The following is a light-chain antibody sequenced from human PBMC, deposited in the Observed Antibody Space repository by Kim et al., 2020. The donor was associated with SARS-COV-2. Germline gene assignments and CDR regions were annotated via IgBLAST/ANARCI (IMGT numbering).Light chain of an antibody. J-gene: IGKJ4*01. V-gene: IGKV1-39*01. CDR3: QQSNSTPLT. CDR1: QSISTN. CDR2: AAS. Sequence: VTVGDRVTITCRASQSISTNLNWYQQKSVKAPKLLIYAASSLQGGVPSRFSGSGSGTDFTLTISSLQPEDSATYYCQQSNSTPLTFGGGTKVDIK.